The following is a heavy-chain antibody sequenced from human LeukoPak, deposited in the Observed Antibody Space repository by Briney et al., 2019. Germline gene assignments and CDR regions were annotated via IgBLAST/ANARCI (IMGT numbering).Heavy chain of an antibody. CDR1: GFTFSSYA. CDR2: ISYDGSNE. D-gene: IGHD5-24*01. CDR3: AKGRWLPLPDL. V-gene: IGHV3-30*18. J-gene: IGHJ4*02. Sequence: PGGSLRLSCAASGFTFSSYAMHWVRQAPGKGLEWVAVISYDGSNEYYADSVKGRFAISRDNSKNTLYLQMNSLRAEDTAVYYCAKGRWLPLPDLGGQGTLVTVSS.